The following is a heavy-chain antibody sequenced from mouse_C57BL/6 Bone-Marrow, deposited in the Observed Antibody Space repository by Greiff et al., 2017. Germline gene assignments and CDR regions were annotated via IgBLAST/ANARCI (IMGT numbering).Heavy chain of an antibody. D-gene: IGHD3-2*02. CDR2: IDPANGHT. CDR1: GFNIKNTY. CDR3: AQKGVSGYGAMDY. Sequence: VQLKESVAELVRPGASVKLSCTASGFNIKNTYMHWVKQRPEQGLEWIGRIDPANGHTKYAPKFQGKATITADTSSNTAYLQLSSLTSEDTAIYYCAQKGVSGYGAMDYWGQGTSVTVSS. V-gene: IGHV14-3*01. J-gene: IGHJ4*01.